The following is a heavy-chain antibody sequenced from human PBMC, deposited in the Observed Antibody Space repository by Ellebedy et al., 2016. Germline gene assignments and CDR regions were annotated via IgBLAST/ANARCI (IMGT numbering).Heavy chain of an antibody. V-gene: IGHV1-24*01. CDR1: GYTLTELS. CDR3: ARDDPDLTGHYTQCTMDV. Sequence: ASVKVSCXVSGYTLTELSMHWVRKPPGKGLEWMGGFDPEDGETKHAQKFQGRVTMTADTSTSTAYMELRSLTSDDTAVYYCARDDPDLTGHYTQCTMDVWGQGTTVTVSS. CDR2: FDPEDGET. D-gene: IGHD3-9*01. J-gene: IGHJ6*02.